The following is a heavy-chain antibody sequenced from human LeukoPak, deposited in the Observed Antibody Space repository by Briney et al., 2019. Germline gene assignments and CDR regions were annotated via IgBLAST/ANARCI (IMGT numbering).Heavy chain of an antibody. J-gene: IGHJ5*02. CDR3: ARGLPAAHPRVAWFDP. CDR2: IIPIFGTA. D-gene: IGHD2-2*01. Sequence: AASVKVSCKASGGTFSSYAISWVRQAPGQGLEWMGGIIPIFGTANYAQKFQGRVTITTDESTSTAYMELSSLRSEDTAVYYCARGLPAAHPRVAWFDPWGQGTLVTVSS. CDR1: GGTFSSYA. V-gene: IGHV1-69*05.